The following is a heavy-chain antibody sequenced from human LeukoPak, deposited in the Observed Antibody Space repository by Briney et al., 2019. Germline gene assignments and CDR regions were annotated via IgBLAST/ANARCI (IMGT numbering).Heavy chain of an antibody. V-gene: IGHV3-23*01. CDR3: AKDDSSGDFDY. CDR2: ISGSGGST. Sequence: GVSLRLSCAASGFTFSSYAMSWVGQAPGKGLNWVSAISGSGGSTYYADSVKGRFTISRDNSMNTLYLQMNSLRAEDTAVYYCAKDDSSGDFDYWGQGTLVTVSS. CDR1: GFTFSSYA. D-gene: IGHD6-19*01. J-gene: IGHJ4*02.